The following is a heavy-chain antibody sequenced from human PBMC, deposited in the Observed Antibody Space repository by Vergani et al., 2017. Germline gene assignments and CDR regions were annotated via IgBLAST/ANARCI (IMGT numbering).Heavy chain of an antibody. CDR3: ARDLGGGSCCAAGQWLVLGYYYYGMDV. D-gene: IGHD2-15*01. J-gene: IGHJ6*02. Sequence: EVQLVESGGGLVQPGGSLRLSCAASGFTFSSYWMHWVRQAPGKGLVWVSRINSDGSSTSYADSVKGRFTISRDNSKNTLSLQMNSLRAEDTAVYYCARDLGGGSCCAAGQWLVLGYYYYGMDVWGQGTTVTVSS. V-gene: IGHV3-74*01. CDR2: INSDGSST. CDR1: GFTFSSYW.